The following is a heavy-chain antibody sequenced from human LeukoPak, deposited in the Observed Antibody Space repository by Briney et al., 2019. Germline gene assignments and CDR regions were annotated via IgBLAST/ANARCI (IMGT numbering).Heavy chain of an antibody. V-gene: IGHV3-23*01. J-gene: IGHJ5*02. D-gene: IGHD4-17*01. CDR1: GFTFSTNA. Sequence: GGSLRLSCAASGFTFSTNAMSWVRQAPGKGLEGVSGISRSGGSTYYADSVKGRFTISRDNSKNTLYLQMNSLRGEDTAVYYCAKAGSTVTALNWFDPWGQGTLVTVSS. CDR2: ISRSGGST. CDR3: AKAGSTVTALNWFDP.